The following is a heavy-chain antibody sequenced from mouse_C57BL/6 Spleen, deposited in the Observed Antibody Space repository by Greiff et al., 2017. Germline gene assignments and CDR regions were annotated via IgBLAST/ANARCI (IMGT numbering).Heavy chain of an antibody. V-gene: IGHV5-9*01. J-gene: IGHJ1*03. D-gene: IGHD1-1*01. CDR1: GFTFSSYT. Sequence: EVMLVESGGGLVKPGGSLKLSCAASGFTFSSYTMSWVRQTPEKRLEWVATISGGGGNTYYPASVKGRFTTSRDNAKNTLYLQMSRLRSEDTALYDCARHKTITTVVADWYFDVWGTGTTVTVSS. CDR3: ARHKTITTVVADWYFDV. CDR2: ISGGGGNT.